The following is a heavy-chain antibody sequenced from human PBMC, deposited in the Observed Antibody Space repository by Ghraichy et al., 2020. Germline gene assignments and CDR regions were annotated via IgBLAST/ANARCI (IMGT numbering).Heavy chain of an antibody. CDR1: GGSISGFY. V-gene: IGHV4-59*12. CDR3: ARVKNYGALLDY. CDR2: MYYGGTS. Sequence: SETLSLSCTVSGGSISGFYWSWIRQPPGKGLEWIGYMYYGGTSNYNPSLKRRVTISVGTSKNQFSLRLTSVTAADTAVYYCARVKNYGALLDYWGQGTLVIVSS. J-gene: IGHJ4*02. D-gene: IGHD4/OR15-4a*01.